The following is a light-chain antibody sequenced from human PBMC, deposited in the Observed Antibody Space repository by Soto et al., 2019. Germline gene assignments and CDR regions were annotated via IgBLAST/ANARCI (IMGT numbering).Light chain of an antibody. CDR3: QQYGSSPET. V-gene: IGKV3-20*01. CDR2: GAI. CDR1: QSVYSSY. Sequence: EIVMTQSPATLSVSPGERATLSCRASQSVYSSYLAWYQQKPGQAPRLLIYGAISRASGIPDRFIGSGSGTAFTLTISRLEPEDFAVYYCQQYGSSPETFGQGTKVDIK. J-gene: IGKJ1*01.